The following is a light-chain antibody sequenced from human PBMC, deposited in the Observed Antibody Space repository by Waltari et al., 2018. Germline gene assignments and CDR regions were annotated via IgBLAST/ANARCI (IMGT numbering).Light chain of an antibody. V-gene: IGLV2-23*02. CDR2: EVN. CDR3: CSYAGGSVI. CDR1: SGDVGSYKL. Sequence: QSGLTQPASVSGSPGQSITISCTGSSGDVGSYKLVSWYQRHPGKAPKLIISEVNDRPSGVSNRFSGSKSGNTASLTISGLQAEDEADYYCCSYAGGSVIFVGGTK. J-gene: IGLJ2*01.